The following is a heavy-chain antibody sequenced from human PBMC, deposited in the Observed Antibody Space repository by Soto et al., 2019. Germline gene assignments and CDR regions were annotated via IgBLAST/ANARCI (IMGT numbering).Heavy chain of an antibody. D-gene: IGHD6-19*01. V-gene: IGHV6-1*01. CDR3: ARDEYNSVWYRVDP. CDR1: GDSVSSNSAA. J-gene: IGHJ5*01. CDR2: TYYRSKWYN. Sequence: PSETLSLTCASSGDSVSSNSAAWNWIRQSPSRGLEWLGGTYYRSKWYNDYAISVKSRITINPDTSKNQFSLQLNSVTPEDTAVYYCARDEYNSVWYRVDPWCQGMLVTVS.